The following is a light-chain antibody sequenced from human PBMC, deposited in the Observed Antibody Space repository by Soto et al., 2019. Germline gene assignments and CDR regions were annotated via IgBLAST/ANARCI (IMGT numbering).Light chain of an antibody. CDR1: QGVTTN. Sequence: VMTQSPGTLSVSPGERPTLSCRAGQGVTTNFAWYQQKSGQXPRXXIYDVSIRATGVPARFSGTGSETDFTLTISGLQSEDSEVYFCQQYNNWPFSFGQGTRLEIK. J-gene: IGKJ5*01. CDR2: DVS. V-gene: IGKV3-15*01. CDR3: QQYNNWPFS.